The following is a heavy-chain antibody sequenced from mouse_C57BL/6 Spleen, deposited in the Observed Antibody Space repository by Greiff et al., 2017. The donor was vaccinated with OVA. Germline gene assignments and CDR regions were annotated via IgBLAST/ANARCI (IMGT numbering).Heavy chain of an antibody. J-gene: IGHJ1*03. CDR3: ARGVNWYFDV. CDR2: ISYDGSN. D-gene: IGHD2-13*01. Sequence: ESGPGLVKPSQSLSLTCSVTGYSITSGYYWNWIRQFPGNNLEWMGYISYDGSNNYNPSLKNRISITRDTSKNQFFLKLNSVTTEDTATYYCARGVNWYFDVWGTGTTVTVSS. V-gene: IGHV3-6*01. CDR1: GYSITSGYY.